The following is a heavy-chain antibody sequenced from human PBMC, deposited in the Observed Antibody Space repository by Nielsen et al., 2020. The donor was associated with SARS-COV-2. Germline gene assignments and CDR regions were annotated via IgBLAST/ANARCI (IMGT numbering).Heavy chain of an antibody. V-gene: IGHV1-18*04. CDR1: GYTFTSYG. D-gene: IGHD1-26*01. CDR3: ARARSWVGRGWFDP. Sequence: ASVKVSCKASGYTFTSYGISWVRQAPGQGLEWMGWISAYNGNTNYAQKLQGRVTMTTDTSTSTAYMELRSLRSDDTAVYYCARARSWVGRGWFDPWGQGTLVTVSS. J-gene: IGHJ5*02. CDR2: ISAYNGNT.